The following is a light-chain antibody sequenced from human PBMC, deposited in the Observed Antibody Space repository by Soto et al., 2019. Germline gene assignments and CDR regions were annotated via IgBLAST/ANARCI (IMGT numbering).Light chain of an antibody. Sequence: QPVLTQPPSASGTPGQRVIISCSGSRSSIGTNTVNWYRQLPGTAPKLLIYGNNQRPSGVPDRFSGSKSGTSASLAISGLQSEDEADYYCAAWDGSLNNVLFGGGTQLTVL. J-gene: IGLJ2*01. V-gene: IGLV1-44*01. CDR1: RSSIGTNT. CDR3: AAWDGSLNNVL. CDR2: GNN.